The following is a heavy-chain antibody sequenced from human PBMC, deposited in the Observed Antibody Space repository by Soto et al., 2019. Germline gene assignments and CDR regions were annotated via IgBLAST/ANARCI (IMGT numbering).Heavy chain of an antibody. Sequence: QVQLVQSGAEVKKPGASVKVSCKASGYSFTDYHIHWVRQAPGQGLEWLGRINPKSGGTSTAQKFQGRVTMTPDTSIRTASMELTRLKSDDTAIYYCARGDSTDCSNGVCSFFYNHDMDVWGQGTTVTVSS. CDR3: ARGDSTDCSNGVCSFFYNHDMDV. D-gene: IGHD2-8*01. V-gene: IGHV1-2*06. CDR2: INPKSGGT. J-gene: IGHJ6*02. CDR1: GYSFTDYH.